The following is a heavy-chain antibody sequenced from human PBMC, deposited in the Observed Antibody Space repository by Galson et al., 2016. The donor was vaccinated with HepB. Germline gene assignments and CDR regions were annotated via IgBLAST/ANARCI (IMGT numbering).Heavy chain of an antibody. D-gene: IGHD2-15*01. J-gene: IGHJ5*02. CDR1: GFTVSNNY. V-gene: IGHV3-66*01. CDR3: ARNRHCSGGSCYGA. CDR2: IYNGGST. Sequence: SLRLSCAASGFTVSNNYMRWVRQAPGTGLEWVSLIYNGGSTYYADSVKGRFTISRDSSKNTLYLQMNSLRAEDTAVYYCARNRHCSGGSCYGAWGQGTLVTVSS.